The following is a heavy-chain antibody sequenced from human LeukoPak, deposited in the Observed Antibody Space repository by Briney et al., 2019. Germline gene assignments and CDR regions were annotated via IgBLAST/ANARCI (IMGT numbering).Heavy chain of an antibody. V-gene: IGHV3-30*03. CDR3: ARDVSDYFDY. D-gene: IGHD5/OR15-5a*01. CDR2: VSYDGSND. J-gene: IGHJ4*02. CDR1: GFTFSSYG. Sequence: PGGSLRLSCAASGFTFSSYGMHWVRQAPGKGLEWVTVVSYDGSNDFYADSVKGRFTISRDNSKNTLYLQMNSLRSEGTAVYFCARDVSDYFDYWGQGILVSVSS.